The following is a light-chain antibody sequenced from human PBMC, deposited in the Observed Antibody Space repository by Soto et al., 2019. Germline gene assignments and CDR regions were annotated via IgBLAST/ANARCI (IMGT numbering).Light chain of an antibody. J-gene: IGKJ2*01. CDR2: GAS. V-gene: IGKV3-15*01. Sequence: EIVMTQSPATLSVSPGETATLSCRASQSVSSNLAWYQQKPGQAPRLLIYGASTRATGIPARFSGSGSGTEFTLTISSLQSEDFAVYYCQQYNNSPPYTFGQGTKVDIK. CDR3: QQYNNSPPYT. CDR1: QSVSSN.